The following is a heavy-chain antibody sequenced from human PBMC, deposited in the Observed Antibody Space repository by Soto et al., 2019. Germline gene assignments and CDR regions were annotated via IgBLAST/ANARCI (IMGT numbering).Heavy chain of an antibody. CDR3: ARHGYNYGGGYFDY. V-gene: IGHV3-66*04. CDR2: IYSGGST. CDR1: GVTVSSNY. Sequence: EVQLVESGGGLVQPGGSLRLSCAASGVTVSSNYMSWVRQAPGKGLEWVSVIYSGGSTYYADSVKGRFTISRDNSKHTLYIQMNSLRAEDTAVYYCARHGYNYGGGYFDYWGQGTLVTVSS. D-gene: IGHD5-18*01. J-gene: IGHJ4*02.